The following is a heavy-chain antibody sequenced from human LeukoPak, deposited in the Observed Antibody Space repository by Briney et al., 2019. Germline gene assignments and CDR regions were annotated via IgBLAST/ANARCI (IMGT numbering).Heavy chain of an antibody. D-gene: IGHD1-26*01. V-gene: IGHV3-30-3*01. J-gene: IGHJ4*02. CDR3: ARTGSLDY. CDR1: GFTFSSYA. Sequence: PGGSLRLSCAAPGFTFSSYAMHWVRQAPGKGLEWVAVISYDGSNKYYADSVKGRFTTSRDNSKNTLYLQMNSLRAEDTAVYYCARTGSLDYWGQGTLVTVSS. CDR2: ISYDGSNK.